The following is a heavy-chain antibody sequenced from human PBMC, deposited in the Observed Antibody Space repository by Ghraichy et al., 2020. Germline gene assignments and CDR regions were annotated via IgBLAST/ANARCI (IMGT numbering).Heavy chain of an antibody. CDR3: ARGAYGSLDY. CDR1: GFSVRNNQ. D-gene: IGHD1-26*01. V-gene: IGHV3-66*02. CDR2: VYSVGTT. J-gene: IGHJ4*02. Sequence: GGSLRLSCAASGFSVRNNQMSWVRQAPGKGLEWVSVVYSVGTTNHADSVKGRFTISRDNSKNTLSLQMNSLGAADTAVFYCARGAYGSLDYWGQVTLVTVSS.